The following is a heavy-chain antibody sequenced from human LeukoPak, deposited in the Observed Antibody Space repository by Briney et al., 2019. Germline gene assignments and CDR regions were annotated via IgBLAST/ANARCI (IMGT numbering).Heavy chain of an antibody. CDR1: GFSFSSYG. CDR2: ISYDGNNK. D-gene: IGHD5-18*01. CDR3: ARDRSITQLWFAMTSDI. V-gene: IGHV3-30-3*01. Sequence: PGGSLRLSCAASGFSFSSYGMHWVRQAPGKGLEWVAVISYDGNNKYYADSVKGRFTISRDNSKNTLYLQMNSLRPEDTAVYYCARDRSITQLWFAMTSDIWGQGTMVTVSS. J-gene: IGHJ3*02.